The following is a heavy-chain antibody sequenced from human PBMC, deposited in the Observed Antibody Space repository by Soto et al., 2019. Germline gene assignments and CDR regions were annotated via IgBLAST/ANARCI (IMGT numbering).Heavy chain of an antibody. J-gene: IGHJ3*02. CDR1: GGSISSSSYY. CDR3: ASITGEMATITGAFDI. D-gene: IGHD5-12*01. Sequence: PSETLSLTCTVYGGSISSSSYYWGWIRQPPGKGLEWIGRINYSGNTNYNPSLKSRVTISVDTSKNQFSLKLSSVTAADTAVYYCASITGEMATITGAFDIWGQGTMVTVSS. CDR2: INYSGNT. V-gene: IGHV4-39*07.